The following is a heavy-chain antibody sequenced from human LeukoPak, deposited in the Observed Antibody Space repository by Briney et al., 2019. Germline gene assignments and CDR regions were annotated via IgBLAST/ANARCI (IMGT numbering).Heavy chain of an antibody. D-gene: IGHD2-15*01. CDR1: GYSFTSYW. CDR2: IDPSDSYT. Sequence: GESQKISCKGSGYSFTSYWISWVRQMPGKGLEWMGRIDPSDSYTNYSPSFQGHVTISADKSISTAYLQWSSLKASDTAMYHCAREGNGYCSGGSCGNWFDPWGQGTLVTVSS. V-gene: IGHV5-10-1*01. CDR3: AREGNGYCSGGSCGNWFDP. J-gene: IGHJ5*02.